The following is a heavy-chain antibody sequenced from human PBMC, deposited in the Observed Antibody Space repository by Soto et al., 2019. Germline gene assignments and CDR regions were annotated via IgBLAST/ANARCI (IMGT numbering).Heavy chain of an antibody. Sequence: SETLSLTCTVSGGSISSYYWSWIRQPPGKGLEWIGYIYYSGSTNYNPSLKSRVTISVDTSKNQFSLKLSSVTAADTAVYYCARDPGGSYRGFDYWGQGTLVTVSS. D-gene: IGHD1-26*01. CDR2: IYYSGST. J-gene: IGHJ4*02. CDR1: GGSISSYY. V-gene: IGHV4-59*01. CDR3: ARDPGGSYRGFDY.